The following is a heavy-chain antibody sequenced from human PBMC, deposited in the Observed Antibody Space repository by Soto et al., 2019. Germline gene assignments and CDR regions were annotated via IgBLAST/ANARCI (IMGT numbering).Heavy chain of an antibody. CDR3: ARILYDFWSGYLYYFDS. D-gene: IGHD3-3*01. J-gene: IGHJ4*02. CDR2: IFSNDEK. CDR1: GFSPSNGRMA. Sequence: QVTLKESGPVLVKPTETLTLTCTVSGFSPSNGRMAVSWIRQPPGKALEWLAHIFSNDEKSYSTSLMSRLTISRDTSKSQVVLTMTNMDPVDTATYYCARILYDFWSGYLYYFDSWGQGTLVTVSS. V-gene: IGHV2-26*01.